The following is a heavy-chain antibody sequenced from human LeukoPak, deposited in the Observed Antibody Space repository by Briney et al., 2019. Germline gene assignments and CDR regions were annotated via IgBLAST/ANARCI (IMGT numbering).Heavy chain of an antibody. CDR2: IWFDGSVK. V-gene: IGHV3-33*08. CDR1: GFTFNTHG. Sequence: GGSLRLSCAASGFTFNTHGMHWVRQAPGKGLEWVAAIWFDGSVKHYSDAVKGRFTISRDNSLNTLYLQMNSLRAEDTAVYYCASPAGRYGDMLFDYWGQGTLVTVSS. CDR3: ASPAGRYGDMLFDY. J-gene: IGHJ4*02. D-gene: IGHD4-17*01.